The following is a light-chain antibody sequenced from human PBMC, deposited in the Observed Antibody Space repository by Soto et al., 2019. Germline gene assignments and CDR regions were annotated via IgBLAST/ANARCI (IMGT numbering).Light chain of an antibody. CDR1: QVISSW. V-gene: IGKV1-12*01. CDR2: KAS. CDR3: HQASTFPLT. J-gene: IGKJ4*01. Sequence: DIQMTQSPSSVSASVGDTVTITCRASQVISSWLAWYQHKPGGAPKLMIYKASNLQTGVPSRFSGSGSETDSTFTLPISNLQPEDFATYYCHQASTFPLTFGGGTKVEIK.